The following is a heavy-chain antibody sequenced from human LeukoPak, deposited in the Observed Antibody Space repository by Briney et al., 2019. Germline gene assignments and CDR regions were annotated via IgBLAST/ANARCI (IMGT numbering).Heavy chain of an antibody. CDR2: ISSSGSTI. D-gene: IGHD3-10*01. Sequence: GGSLRLSCAASGFTFSSYEMNWVRQAPGKGLEWVSYISSSGSTIYYADSVKGRFTISRDNAKNSLYLQMNRRRAEDTAVYYCARDRGVRGGAVNWFDPWGQGTLVTVSS. CDR3: ARDRGVRGGAVNWFDP. J-gene: IGHJ5*02. CDR1: GFTFSSYE. V-gene: IGHV3-48*03.